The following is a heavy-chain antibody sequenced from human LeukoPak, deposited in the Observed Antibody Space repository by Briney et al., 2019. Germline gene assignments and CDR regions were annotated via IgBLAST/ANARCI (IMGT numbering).Heavy chain of an antibody. Sequence: ASVKVSCKASGYTFTSYDINWVRQATGQGLEWMGWMNPNSGNTGYAQKFQGRVTMTRNTSISTAYMELSSLRSEDTAVYYCARGRTRDRITILGVVILRVNWFDPWGQGTLVTVSS. J-gene: IGHJ5*02. D-gene: IGHD3-3*01. CDR2: MNPNSGNT. CDR3: ARGRTRDRITILGVVILRVNWFDP. V-gene: IGHV1-8*01. CDR1: GYTFTSYD.